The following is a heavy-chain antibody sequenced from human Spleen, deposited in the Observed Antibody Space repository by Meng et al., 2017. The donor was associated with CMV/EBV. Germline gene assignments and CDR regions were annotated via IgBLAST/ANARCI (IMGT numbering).Heavy chain of an antibody. J-gene: IGHJ4*02. D-gene: IGHD1-26*01. CDR3: ARDHRSGSYYGYGYFDY. Sequence: SETLSLTCTVSGYSISSGYYWGWIRQPPGKGLEWIGSIYHSGSTYYNPSLKSRVTISVDTSKNQFSLKLSSVTAADTAVYYCARDHRSGSYYGYGYFDYWGQGTLVTVSS. V-gene: IGHV4-38-2*02. CDR1: GYSISSGYY. CDR2: IYHSGST.